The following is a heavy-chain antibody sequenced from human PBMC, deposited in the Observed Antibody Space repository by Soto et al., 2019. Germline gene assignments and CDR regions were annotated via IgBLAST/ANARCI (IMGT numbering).Heavy chain of an antibody. V-gene: IGHV1-69*01. D-gene: IGHD1-26*01. Sequence: QVQLVQSGAEVKKPGSSVKVSCKASGGTFSSYAISWVRQAPGQGLEWMGGSIPIFGTANYAQKFQGRVTITAEESTSTAYMELSSLRSEDTAVYYCARGGGLVGATWTGGGYWGQGTLVTVSS. CDR1: GGTFSSYA. CDR2: SIPIFGTA. J-gene: IGHJ4*02. CDR3: ARGGGLVGATWTGGGY.